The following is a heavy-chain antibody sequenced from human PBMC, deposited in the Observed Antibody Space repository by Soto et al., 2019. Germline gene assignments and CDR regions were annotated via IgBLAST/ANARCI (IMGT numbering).Heavy chain of an antibody. CDR3: AKDIDSSLPSV. Sequence: EVQLVESGGGLVQPGRSLRLSCAASGFTFDDYAMHWVRQAPGKGLEWVSGISWNSGSIGYADSVKGRFTISRDNAKNSLYLQMNSLRAEDTALYYCAKDIDSSLPSVWGQGTTVTVSS. CDR1: GFTFDDYA. CDR2: ISWNSGSI. V-gene: IGHV3-9*01. J-gene: IGHJ6*02. D-gene: IGHD6-13*01.